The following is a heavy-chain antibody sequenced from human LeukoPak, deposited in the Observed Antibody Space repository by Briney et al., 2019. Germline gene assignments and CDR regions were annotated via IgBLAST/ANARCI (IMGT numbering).Heavy chain of an antibody. V-gene: IGHV1-18*01. Sequence: GASVKVSCKASGYTFTSYGISWVRQAPGQGLEWMGWISAYNVNTNYAHKLQGRVTMTTDTSTSTAYMELRRPRSDDTAVYYCARDPARHYDSSGLPGYWGQGTLVTVSS. CDR2: ISAYNVNT. CDR3: ARDPARHYDSSGLPGY. J-gene: IGHJ4*02. CDR1: GYTFTSYG. D-gene: IGHD3-22*01.